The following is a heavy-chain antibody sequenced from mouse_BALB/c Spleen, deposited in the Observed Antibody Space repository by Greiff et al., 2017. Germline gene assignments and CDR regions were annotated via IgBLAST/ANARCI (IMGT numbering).Heavy chain of an antibody. D-gene: IGHD1-1*01. CDR2: ISSGSSTI. V-gene: IGHV5-17*02. J-gene: IGHJ4*01. CDR1: GFTFSSFG. CDR3: ARYGGGSRLDY. Sequence: EVHLVESGGGLVQPGGSRKLSCAASGFTFSSFGMHWVRQAPETGLEWVAYISSGSSTIYYADTVKGRFTISRDNPKNTLFLQMTSLRSEDTAMYCCARYGGGSRLDYWGQGTSVTVSS.